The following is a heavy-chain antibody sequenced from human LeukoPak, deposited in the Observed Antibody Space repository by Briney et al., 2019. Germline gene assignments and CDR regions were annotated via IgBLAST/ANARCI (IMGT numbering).Heavy chain of an antibody. CDR1: GFTFSNYG. V-gene: IGHV3-30*02. Sequence: PGGSLRLSCAASGFTFSNYGMHWVRQAPGKGLEWVAFIRHDGNSKFYADFVKGRFTISRDNSKNALYLQMDSLRDEDTAVYYCARRWYSSSSHWGQGTLVTVSS. D-gene: IGHD6-6*01. CDR3: ARRWYSSSSH. CDR2: IRHDGNSK. J-gene: IGHJ4*02.